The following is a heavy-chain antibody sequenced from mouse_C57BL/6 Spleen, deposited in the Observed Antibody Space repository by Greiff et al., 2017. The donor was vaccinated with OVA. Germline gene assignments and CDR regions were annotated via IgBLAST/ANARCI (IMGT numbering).Heavy chain of an antibody. D-gene: IGHD2-5*01. CDR3: TTGCSNYVDAMDY. Sequence: EVKLQESGAELVRPGASVKLSCTASGFNIKDYYMHWVKQRPEQGLEWIGRIDPDDGDTEYAPKFQGKATMTADKSSNTAYLQLSSLTSEDTAVDYCTTGCSNYVDAMDYWGQGTSVTVSS. J-gene: IGHJ4*01. CDR1: GFNIKDYY. V-gene: IGHV14-1*01. CDR2: IDPDDGDT.